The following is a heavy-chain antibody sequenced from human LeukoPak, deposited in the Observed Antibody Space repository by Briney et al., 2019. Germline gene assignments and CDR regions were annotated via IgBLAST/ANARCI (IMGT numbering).Heavy chain of an antibody. D-gene: IGHD6-13*01. V-gene: IGHV1-69*05. CDR1: GGTFSSYA. CDR3: AIDRGGYISTWDFDY. Sequence: SVKVSCKASGGTFSSYAISWVRQAPGQGLEWVGGIIPIFGSANYAQKFQGRVTITTDESTSTAYMELSSLRSDDTAVYYCAIDRGGYISTWDFDYWGQGTLVTVSS. J-gene: IGHJ4*02. CDR2: IIPIFGSA.